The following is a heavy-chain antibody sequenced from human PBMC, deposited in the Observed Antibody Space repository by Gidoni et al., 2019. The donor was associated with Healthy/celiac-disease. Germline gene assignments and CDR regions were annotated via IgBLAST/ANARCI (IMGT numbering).Heavy chain of an antibody. CDR1: GFTFADYA. Sequence: EVQLVESGGGLVQPGRSLRLSCAASGFTFADYAMNWVRQAPGKGLEWVSGISWNSGSIGYADSVKGRFTISRDNAKNSLYLQMNSLRAEDTALYYCAKDPLAGIAVAGTGGNWFDPWGQGTLVTVSS. V-gene: IGHV3-9*01. J-gene: IGHJ5*02. CDR2: ISWNSGSI. D-gene: IGHD6-19*01. CDR3: AKDPLAGIAVAGTGGNWFDP.